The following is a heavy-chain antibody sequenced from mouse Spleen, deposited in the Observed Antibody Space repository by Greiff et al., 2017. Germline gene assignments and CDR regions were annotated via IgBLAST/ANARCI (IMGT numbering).Heavy chain of an antibody. CDR2: IDPETGGT. CDR3: TRDGYGSRGWYFDV. J-gene: IGHJ1*03. CDR1: GYTFTDYE. D-gene: IGHD1-1*01. Sequence: QVQLQQPGAELVRPGASVTLSCKASGYTFTDYEMHWVKQTPVHGLEWIGAIDPETGGTAYNQKFKGKAILTADKSSSTAYMELRSLTSEDSAVYYCTRDGYGSRGWYFDVWGTGTTVTVSS. V-gene: IGHV1-15*01.